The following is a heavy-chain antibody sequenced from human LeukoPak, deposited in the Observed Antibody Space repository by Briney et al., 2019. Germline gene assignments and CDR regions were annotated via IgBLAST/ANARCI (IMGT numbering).Heavy chain of an antibody. CDR2: IYYSGST. D-gene: IGHD3-22*01. CDR3: ARDTHYYDSSGVDAFDI. V-gene: IGHV4-59*01. CDR1: GGSISSYY. J-gene: IGHJ3*02. Sequence: SSETLSLTCTVSGGSISSYYWSWIRQPPGKGLEWIGYIYYSGSTNYNPSLKSRVIISVDTSKNQFSLKLSSVTAADTAVYYCARDTHYYDSSGVDAFDIWGQGTMVTVSS.